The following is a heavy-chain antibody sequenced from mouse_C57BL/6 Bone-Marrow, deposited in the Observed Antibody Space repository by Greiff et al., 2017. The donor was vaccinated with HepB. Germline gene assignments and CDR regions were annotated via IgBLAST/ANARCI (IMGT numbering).Heavy chain of an antibody. CDR3: ARSVLPDY. CDR1: GYTFTSYT. Sequence: QVQLKESGAELARPGASVKMSCKASGYTFTSYTMHWVKQMPGQGLEWIGYINPSSGYTKYNQKFKDKATLTADKSSSTAYMQLSSLTSEDSAVYYCARSVLPDYWGQGTTLTVSS. D-gene: IGHD1-1*01. CDR2: INPSSGYT. V-gene: IGHV1-4*01. J-gene: IGHJ2*01.